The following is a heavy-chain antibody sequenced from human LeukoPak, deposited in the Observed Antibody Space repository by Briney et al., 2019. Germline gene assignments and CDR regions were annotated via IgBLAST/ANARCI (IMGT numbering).Heavy chain of an antibody. CDR1: GGSFSGYY. J-gene: IGHJ6*04. V-gene: IGHV4-34*01. CDR3: ARDYYGSGSYQRPQKKYYYYGMDV. CDR2: INHSGST. D-gene: IGHD3-10*01. Sequence: PSETLSLTCAVYGGSFSGYYWSWIRQPPGKGLEWIGEINHSGSTNYNPSLKSRVTISVDTSKNQFSLKLSSVTAADTAVYYCARDYYGSGSYQRPQKKYYYYGMDVWCKGTTVTVSS.